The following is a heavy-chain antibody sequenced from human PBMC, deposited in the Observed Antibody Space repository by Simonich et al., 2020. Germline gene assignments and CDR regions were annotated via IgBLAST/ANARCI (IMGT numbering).Heavy chain of an antibody. D-gene: IGHD3-16*01. CDR1: GFPFSSYS. CDR3: AREQARGGAFDI. J-gene: IGHJ3*02. V-gene: IGHV3-21*01. CDR2: ISSISSYI. Sequence: EVQLVESGGGLVKPGGSLRLSCAASGFPFSSYSMNWVRQAPGKGLEWVSSISSISSYIYYAESVKGRFTISRDNAKNSLYLQMNSLRAEDTAVYYCAREQARGGAFDIWGQGTMVTVSS.